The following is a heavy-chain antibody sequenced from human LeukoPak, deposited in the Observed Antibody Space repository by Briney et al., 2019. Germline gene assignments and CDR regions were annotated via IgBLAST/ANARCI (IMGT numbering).Heavy chain of an antibody. D-gene: IGHD5-18*01. V-gene: IGHV3-23*01. CDR2: ISGSGGCT. J-gene: IGHJ4*02. CDR3: AKDLQKYSYGPYYFDY. Sequence: GGSLRLSCAASGFTFRSYAMSWVRQAPGKGREWVSAISGSGGCTYYADSVKGRFTISRDNSKNTLYLQMNSLRAEDTAVYYCAKDLQKYSYGPYYFDYWGQGTLVTVSS. CDR1: GFTFRSYA.